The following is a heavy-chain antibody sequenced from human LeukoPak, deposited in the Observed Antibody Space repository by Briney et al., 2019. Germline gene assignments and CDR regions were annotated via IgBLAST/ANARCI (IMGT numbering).Heavy chain of an antibody. CDR3: ARAYCGGDCYPADY. CDR1: GGSISSGGYY. Sequence: PSETLSLTCTVSGGSISSGGYYWSWIRQHPGKGLEWIGYIYYSGSTYYSPSLKSRVTISVDTSKNQFSLQLSSVTAADTAVYYCARAYCGGDCYPADYWGQGTLVTVSS. V-gene: IGHV4-31*03. CDR2: IYYSGST. J-gene: IGHJ4*02. D-gene: IGHD2-21*02.